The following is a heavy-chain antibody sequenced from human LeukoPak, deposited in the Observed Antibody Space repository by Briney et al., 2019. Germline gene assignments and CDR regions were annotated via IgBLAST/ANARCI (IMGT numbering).Heavy chain of an antibody. V-gene: IGHV3-23*01. J-gene: IGHJ5*02. CDR1: GFTFSSYA. CDR2: ISGSGGST. D-gene: IGHD3-9*01. Sequence: RPGGSLRLSCAASGFTFSSYAMSWGRQAPGEGLEWVSAISGSGGSTYYADSVKGRFTISRDNSKNTLYLQMNSLRAEDTAVYYCAKVAGYDILTGYYSWFDTWGQGTLVTVSS. CDR3: AKVAGYDILTGYYSWFDT.